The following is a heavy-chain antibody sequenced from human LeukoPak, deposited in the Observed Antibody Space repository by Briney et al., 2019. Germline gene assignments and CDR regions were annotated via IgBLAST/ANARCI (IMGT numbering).Heavy chain of an antibody. D-gene: IGHD2-2*01. CDR1: GYTFTGYY. Sequence: ASVKVSCKASGYTFTGYYMHWVRQAPGQGLEWMGWINPNSGGTNYAQKFQGRVTMTRDTSISTAYMELSRLRSDDTAVYYCARSKYQLLTRHNWFDPWGQGTLVTVSS. J-gene: IGHJ5*02. CDR3: ARSKYQLLTRHNWFDP. CDR2: INPNSGGT. V-gene: IGHV1-2*02.